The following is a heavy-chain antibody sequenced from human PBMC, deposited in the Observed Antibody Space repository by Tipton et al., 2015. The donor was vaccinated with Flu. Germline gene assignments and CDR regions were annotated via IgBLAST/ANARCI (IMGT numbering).Heavy chain of an antibody. Sequence: TLSLTCAVSGDSISSDYYWGWIRQFPGKGLEWIGTVSRTGSTIYNPSLKSRVTISIDRSKNQFSLNLKSVTAADTAVYFCATTTYYYGSGTHDYWGQGTLVTVSS. J-gene: IGHJ4*02. CDR1: GDSISSDYY. V-gene: IGHV4-38-2*01. CDR3: ATTTYYYGSGTHDY. CDR2: VSRTGST. D-gene: IGHD3-10*01.